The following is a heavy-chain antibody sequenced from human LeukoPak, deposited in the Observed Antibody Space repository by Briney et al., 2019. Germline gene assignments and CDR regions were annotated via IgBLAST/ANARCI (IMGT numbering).Heavy chain of an antibody. Sequence: GGSLRLSCAASEFIVSSNYMSWVRQAPGKGLEWVSAISGSGGSTYYADSVKGRFTISRDNSKNTLYLQMNSLRAEDTAVYYCAKRDSSSWYYFDYWGQGTLVTVSS. CDR3: AKRDSSSWYYFDY. J-gene: IGHJ4*02. CDR2: ISGSGGST. V-gene: IGHV3-23*01. CDR1: EFIVSSNY. D-gene: IGHD6-13*01.